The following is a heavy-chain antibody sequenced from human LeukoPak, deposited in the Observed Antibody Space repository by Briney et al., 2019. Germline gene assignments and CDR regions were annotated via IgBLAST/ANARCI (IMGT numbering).Heavy chain of an antibody. J-gene: IGHJ5*02. V-gene: IGHV3-23*01. D-gene: IGHD2-21*02. CDR2: ISNGNT. CDR3: VREAGYCASVCLKSNWFDP. CDR1: GFPFSNHA. Sequence: PGGSLRLSCAASGFPFSNHAMSWVRQPPGKGLEWVSAISNGNTYYADSVRGRFTVSRDDSKNMEYLQMNSLRDEDTTLYYCVREAGYCASVCLKSNWFDPWGQGTLVTVSS.